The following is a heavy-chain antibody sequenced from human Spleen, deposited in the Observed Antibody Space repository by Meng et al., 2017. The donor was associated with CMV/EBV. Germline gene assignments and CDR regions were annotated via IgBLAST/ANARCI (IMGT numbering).Heavy chain of an antibody. V-gene: IGHV4-34*01. Sequence: YGGSFSGYYGSWIRQPPGKGLEWIGEINHSGSTNYNPSLKSRVTISVDTSKNQFSLKLSSVTAADTAVYYCARYCSSTSCYRKGGDYWGQGTLVTVSS. J-gene: IGHJ4*02. CDR3: ARYCSSTSCYRKGGDY. CDR2: INHSGST. D-gene: IGHD2-2*02. CDR1: GGSFSGYY.